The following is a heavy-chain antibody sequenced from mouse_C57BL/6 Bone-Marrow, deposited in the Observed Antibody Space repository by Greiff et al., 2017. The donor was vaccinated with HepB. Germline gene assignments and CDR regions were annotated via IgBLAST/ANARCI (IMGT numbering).Heavy chain of an antibody. CDR3: ARAYYSNGDY. CDR1: GYTFTSYW. Sequence: QVQLKQPGAELVKPGASVKLSCKASGYTFTSYWMHWVKQRPGQGLEWIGMIHPNSGSTNYNEKFKSKATLTVDKSSSTAYMQLSSLTSEDSAVYYCARAYYSNGDYWGQGTTLTVSS. V-gene: IGHV1-64*01. D-gene: IGHD2-5*01. CDR2: IHPNSGST. J-gene: IGHJ2*01.